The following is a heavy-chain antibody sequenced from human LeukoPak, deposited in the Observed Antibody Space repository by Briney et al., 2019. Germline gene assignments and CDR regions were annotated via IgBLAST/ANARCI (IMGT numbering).Heavy chain of an antibody. CDR1: GYTFTSYG. CDR2: ISAYNGNT. J-gene: IGHJ4*02. V-gene: IGHV1-18*01. Sequence: ASVKVSCKASGYTFTSYGISWVRQAPGQGLEWMGWISAYNGNTNYAQKLQGRVTMTTDTSTSTAYMELRSLRSDDTAVYYCASPRGYCSSTSCPFDYWGQGTLVTVSS. D-gene: IGHD2-2*01. CDR3: ASPRGYCSSTSCPFDY.